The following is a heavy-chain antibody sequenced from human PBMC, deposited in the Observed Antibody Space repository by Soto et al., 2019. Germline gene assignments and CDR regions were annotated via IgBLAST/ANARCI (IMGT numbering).Heavy chain of an antibody. CDR1: GYTFTSYG. J-gene: IGHJ4*02. D-gene: IGHD3-3*01. CDR3: ARDLYDLWSGYYGGGGY. CDR2: ISAYNGNT. V-gene: IGHV1-18*01. Sequence: ASVKVSCKASGYTFTSYGISWVRQAPGQGLEWMGWISAYNGNTNYAQKLQGRVTMTTDTSTSTAYMELRSLRSDDTAVYYCARDLYDLWSGYYGGGGYWGQGTLVTVYS.